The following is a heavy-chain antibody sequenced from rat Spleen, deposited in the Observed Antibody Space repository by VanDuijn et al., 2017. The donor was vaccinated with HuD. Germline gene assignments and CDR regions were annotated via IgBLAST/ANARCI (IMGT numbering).Heavy chain of an antibody. J-gene: IGHJ3*01. CDR3: ARHVLYNNYGWFAY. D-gene: IGHD1-10*01. CDR2: LRFGGGDT. V-gene: IGHV5-25*01. Sequence: EVQLVESGGGLVQPGRSLKLSCAASRFTFSGFPMAWVRQAPKKGLEWVASLRFGGGDTSYPDSVKGRFPISRDNAKSTLYLQIDSMRSEDKASYYCARHVLYNNYGWFAYWGQGTLVTVSS. CDR1: RFTFSGFP.